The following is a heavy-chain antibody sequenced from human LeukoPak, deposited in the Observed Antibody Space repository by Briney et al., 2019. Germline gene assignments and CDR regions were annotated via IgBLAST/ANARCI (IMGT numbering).Heavy chain of an antibody. Sequence: GKSLRLSCAASGFTFSSYAMHWVRPAPRQGVYWVAVISFAVSTKYYADSLKGAFTIYRDNSKNTLYLQMNSLRAEDTAVYYCARDTAHPDCSGGSCYIDYWGQGTLVTVSS. D-gene: IGHD2-15*01. CDR2: ISFAVSTK. J-gene: IGHJ4*02. CDR3: ARDTAHPDCSGGSCYIDY. V-gene: IGHV3-30*04. CDR1: GFTFSSYA.